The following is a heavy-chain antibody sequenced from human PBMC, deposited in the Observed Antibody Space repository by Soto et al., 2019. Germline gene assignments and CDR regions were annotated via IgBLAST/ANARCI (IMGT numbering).Heavy chain of an antibody. CDR1: GFTFSRHG. CDR3: AKVDVSTAGSFDY. Sequence: GESLKISCVASGFTFSRHGLSWVRQAPGKGLESVSTINPSGDSTFYADSVKGRLTISRDNSKNTVYLQMNSLSVGDTAVYLCAKVDVSTAGSFDYWGQGALVTVSS. D-gene: IGHD6-13*01. V-gene: IGHV3-23*01. CDR2: INPSGDST. J-gene: IGHJ4*02.